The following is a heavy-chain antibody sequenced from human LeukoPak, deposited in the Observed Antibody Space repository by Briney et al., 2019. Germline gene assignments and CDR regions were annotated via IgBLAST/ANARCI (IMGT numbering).Heavy chain of an antibody. CDR2: MNPNSGNT. CDR1: GYTFTSYD. J-gene: IGHJ6*02. V-gene: IGHV1-8*01. Sequence: ASVKVSCKASGYTFTSYDINWVRQAPGQGLEWMGWMNPNSGNTGYAQKFQGRVTMTRNTSISTAYMELSSLRSEDTAVYYCAREQDYDFWSGYAASNYYYYGMDVWGQGTTVTVSS. D-gene: IGHD3-3*01. CDR3: AREQDYDFWSGYAASNYYYYGMDV.